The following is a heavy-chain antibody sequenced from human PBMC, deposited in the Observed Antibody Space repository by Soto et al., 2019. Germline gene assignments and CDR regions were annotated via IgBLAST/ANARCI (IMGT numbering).Heavy chain of an antibody. CDR1: GGAFSGYY. V-gene: IGHV4-34*01. Sequence: QVQLQQWGAGLLNPSETLSLTCAVYGGAFSGYYWSWIRQPPGKGLEWIGEINHSGSTNYNPSLKSRGTISVDTSKSRFSMKLSSVTAADTAVYYCVSDGYNYPAFALWGHGTMVTVSS. CDR3: VSDGYNYPAFAL. CDR2: INHSGST. D-gene: IGHD5-12*01. J-gene: IGHJ3*01.